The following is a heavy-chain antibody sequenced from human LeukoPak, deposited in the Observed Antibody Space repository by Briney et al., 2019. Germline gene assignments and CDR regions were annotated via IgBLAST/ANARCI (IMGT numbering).Heavy chain of an antibody. J-gene: IGHJ4*02. CDR2: ISGGGDIT. V-gene: IGHV3-23*01. CDR1: GVNFANHA. D-gene: IGHD2-21*02. CDR3: VREDTPATANY. Sequence: GGSLRLSCAASGVNFANHAMSWVRQTPGKGLEWVSAISGGGDITYYADSVTGRFTISRDNSKDTLFLQMHSLRPGDTAVYYCVREDTPATANYWGQGTLVTISS.